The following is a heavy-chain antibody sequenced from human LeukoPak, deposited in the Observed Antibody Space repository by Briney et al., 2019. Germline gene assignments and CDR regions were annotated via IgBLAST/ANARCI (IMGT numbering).Heavy chain of an antibody. CDR1: GYTFTSYG. D-gene: IGHD3-10*01. Sequence: ASVKVSCKASGYTFTSYGISWVRQAPGQGLEWMGWISAYSGDTNYAQKFQGRVTITADESTSTAYMELSSLRSEDTAVYYCARGLGGVMVRGVPPQHWGQGTLVTVSS. J-gene: IGHJ4*02. CDR3: ARGLGGVMVRGVPPQH. V-gene: IGHV1-18*01. CDR2: ISAYSGDT.